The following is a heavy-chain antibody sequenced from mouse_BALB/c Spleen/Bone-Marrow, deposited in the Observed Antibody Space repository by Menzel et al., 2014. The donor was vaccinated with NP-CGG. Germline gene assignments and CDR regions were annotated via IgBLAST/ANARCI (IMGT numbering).Heavy chain of an antibody. CDR1: GFSLTSYG. CDR2: IWSGGST. V-gene: IGHV2-2*02. Sequence: VQLQQSGPGLVQPSQSLSITCTVSGFSLTSYGVRWVRQSPGKGLEWLVVIWSGGSTDYNAAFISRLSISKDNSKSQVFFKMNSLQANDTAIXXXXRXXFDYWGQGTTLTVSS. J-gene: IGHJ2*01. CDR3: XRXXFDY.